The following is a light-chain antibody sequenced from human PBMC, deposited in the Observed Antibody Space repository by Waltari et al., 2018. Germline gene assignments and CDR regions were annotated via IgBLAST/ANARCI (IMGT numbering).Light chain of an antibody. Sequence: QSALTQPPSVSGSPGQSVTISCTGTTNDVGVYNRVAWYQQTPGTAPKLRIYDVTYRASGVPDRFSGSKSGNTASLTISGLQPEDEGEYYCSSYTSSHTLVFGGGTKLTVL. CDR3: SSYTSSHTLV. V-gene: IGLV2-18*02. CDR1: TNDVGVYNR. J-gene: IGLJ2*01. CDR2: DVT.